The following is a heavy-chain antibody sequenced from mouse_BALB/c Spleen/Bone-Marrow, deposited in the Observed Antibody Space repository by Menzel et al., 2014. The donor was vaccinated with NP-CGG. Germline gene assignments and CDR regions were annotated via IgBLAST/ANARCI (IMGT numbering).Heavy chain of an antibody. J-gene: IGHJ3*01. CDR1: GYTFTSYT. Sequence: VKLQESAAELARPGASVKMSCKASGYTFTSYTIHWVKQRPGQGLEWIGYINPSSGYTEYNQKFKDKTTLTADKSSSTAYMQLSSLTSEDSAVYYCARENYYGSSYRFAYWGQGTLVTVSA. CDR2: INPSSGYT. D-gene: IGHD1-1*01. V-gene: IGHV1-4*02. CDR3: ARENYYGSSYRFAY.